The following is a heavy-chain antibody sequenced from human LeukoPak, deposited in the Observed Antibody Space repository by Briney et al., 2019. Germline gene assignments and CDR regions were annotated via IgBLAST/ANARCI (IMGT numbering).Heavy chain of an antibody. J-gene: IGHJ5*02. D-gene: IGHD3-3*01. CDR3: AKGVSITIFGVVPLGWFDP. CDR2: IIPILGIA. Sequence: SVEVSCKASGGTFSSYAISWVRQAPGQGLEWMGRIIPILGIANYAQKFQGRVTITADKSTSTAYMELSSLRSEDTAVYYCAKGVSITIFGVVPLGWFDPWGQGTLVTVSS. V-gene: IGHV1-69*04. CDR1: GGTFSSYA.